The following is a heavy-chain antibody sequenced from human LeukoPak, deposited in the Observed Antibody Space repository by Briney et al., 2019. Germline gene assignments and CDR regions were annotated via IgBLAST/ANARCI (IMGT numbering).Heavy chain of an antibody. V-gene: IGHV3-53*01. CDR3: VAENNARETTGLCEY. CDR1: GFTVSSNC. D-gene: IGHD1-1*01. J-gene: IGHJ4*02. Sequence: GGSLRLSCAASGFTVSSNCMSWVRQAPGKGLEWVSLICSGGNTYYADSVKGRFTISRDNAKNSLYLQMNSLRVEDTAVYYCVAENNARETTGLCEYWGQGTLVTVSS. CDR2: ICSGGNT.